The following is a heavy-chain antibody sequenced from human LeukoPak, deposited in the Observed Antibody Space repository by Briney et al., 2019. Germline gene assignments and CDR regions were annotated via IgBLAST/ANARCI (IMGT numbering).Heavy chain of an antibody. CDR1: GFTFSSYE. J-gene: IGHJ6*03. V-gene: IGHV3-48*03. Sequence: HPGGSLRLSCEGSGFTFSSYEMNWVRQAPGKGLEWVSYIHTGSSPTSYADSVKGRFTISRDNAKSSLYLQMNSLRAEDTAVYYCARVRSYFYYYYMDVWGKGAMVTVSS. CDR3: ARVRSYFYYYYMDV. CDR2: IHTGSSPT. D-gene: IGHD3-10*01.